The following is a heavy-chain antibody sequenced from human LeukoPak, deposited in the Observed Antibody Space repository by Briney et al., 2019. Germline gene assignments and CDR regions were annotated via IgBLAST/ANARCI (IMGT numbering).Heavy chain of an antibody. CDR2: INPNSGGT. D-gene: IGHD3-10*01. J-gene: IGHJ4*02. CDR1: GYTFTGYY. CDR3: ARERSRSGSSLDY. Sequence: GASVKVSCKASGYTFTGYYMHWVRQAPGQGLEWMGWINPNSGGTNYAQKFQGRVTMTRDTSISTAYMELSRLRSDDTAVYYCARERSRSGSSLDYWGQGTLVTVSS. V-gene: IGHV1-2*02.